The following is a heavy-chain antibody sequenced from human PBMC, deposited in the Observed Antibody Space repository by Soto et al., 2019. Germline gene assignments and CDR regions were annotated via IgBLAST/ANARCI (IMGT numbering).Heavy chain of an antibody. CDR1: GDTFTDYY. V-gene: IGHV1-46*01. D-gene: IGHD2-21*02. Sequence: VQLVQSGAEVKKPGASVKVSCKASGDTFTDYYIHWVRQAPGQGLEWMGTVNPSGGHTTYAQHSLGRVTMTRDTSTSTLYMELTSLTSEDTAVYYCARGGHVVVVTAALDYWGQGTLVTVSS. CDR2: VNPSGGHT. CDR3: ARGGHVVVVTAALDY. J-gene: IGHJ4*02.